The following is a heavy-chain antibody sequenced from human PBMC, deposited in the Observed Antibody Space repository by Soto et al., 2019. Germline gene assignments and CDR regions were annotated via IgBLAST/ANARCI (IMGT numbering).Heavy chain of an antibody. CDR3: ARDGDSSGHYSQFDY. Sequence: QVQVVESGGGVVQAGRSLRLSCAASGFTFSSYGMHWVRQAPGKGLEWVAVMWSDGSNKYYADSVKGRFTISRDNSKNTLDLQMNRLRAEDTAVYYCARDGDSSGHYSQFDYWGQGTLVTVPS. V-gene: IGHV3-33*01. D-gene: IGHD3-22*01. CDR2: MWSDGSNK. J-gene: IGHJ4*02. CDR1: GFTFSSYG.